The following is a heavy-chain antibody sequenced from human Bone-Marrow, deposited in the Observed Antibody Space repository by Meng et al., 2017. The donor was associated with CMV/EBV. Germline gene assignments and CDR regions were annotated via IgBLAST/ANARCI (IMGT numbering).Heavy chain of an antibody. J-gene: IGHJ4*02. CDR1: GGSFIGYS. V-gene: IGHV4-34*01. D-gene: IGHD6-6*01. CDR3: ARGLSSSSRAPAY. Sequence: SAFLGGSFIGYSWSWIRQPPGKGLEGIGEINHSGSTNSNPSLKSRVTISVDTSKNQFSLKLSSVTAADTAVYYCARGLSSSSRAPAYWGQGTLVTVSS. CDR2: INHSGST.